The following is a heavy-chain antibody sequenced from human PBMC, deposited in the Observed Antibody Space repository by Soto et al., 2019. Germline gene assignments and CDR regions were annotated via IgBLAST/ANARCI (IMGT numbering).Heavy chain of an antibody. J-gene: IGHJ5*02. CDR1: GFTVSTNY. CDR3: ARSGT. CDR2: IDNGGGT. Sequence: EVQLVESGGGLVQPGGSLRLSCAASGFTVSTNYMTWVRQAPGKGLEWVSFIDNGGGTYYADSVKGRFSISRDNSKSMSYLQMNSVRAEDTDVYCCARSGTWGQGTLVTVSS. V-gene: IGHV3-66*01.